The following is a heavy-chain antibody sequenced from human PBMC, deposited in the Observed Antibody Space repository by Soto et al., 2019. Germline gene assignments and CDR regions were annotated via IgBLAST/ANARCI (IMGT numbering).Heavy chain of an antibody. CDR2: ISGYSGNT. CDR3: ARDREYYYDSSGNYYYHYGMDV. Sequence: QVQLVESGAEVKKPGASVKVSCKASGYTFTNYGISWVRQAPGQGLEWMGWISGYSGNTKYAQKFQGRVTMTTDTPTNTAYMDLRSLRSADTAVYYCARDREYYYDSSGNYYYHYGMDVWGQGTTVTVS. D-gene: IGHD3-22*01. J-gene: IGHJ6*02. CDR1: GYTFTNYG. V-gene: IGHV1-18*04.